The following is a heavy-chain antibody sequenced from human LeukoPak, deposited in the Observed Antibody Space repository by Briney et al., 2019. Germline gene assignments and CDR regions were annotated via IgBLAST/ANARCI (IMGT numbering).Heavy chain of an antibody. J-gene: IGHJ6*02. Sequence: PGRSLRLSCAASGFTFSSYEMNWVRQAPGKGLEWVSYISSSGSTIYYADSVKGRFTISRDNARNSLYLQMNSLRAEDTAVYYCATPPIAAAGYYYYYGMDVWGQGTTVTVSS. D-gene: IGHD6-13*01. CDR3: ATPPIAAAGYYYYYGMDV. V-gene: IGHV3-48*03. CDR2: ISSSGSTI. CDR1: GFTFSSYE.